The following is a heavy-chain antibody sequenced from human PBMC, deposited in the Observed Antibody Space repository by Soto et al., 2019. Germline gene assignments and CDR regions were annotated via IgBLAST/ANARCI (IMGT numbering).Heavy chain of an antibody. CDR3: ARDVYSGYVMDV. V-gene: IGHV3-33*01. Sequence: QVQLVESGGGVVQPGRSLRLSCAASGFTFSNYGIHWVRQAPGKGLEWVAVIRYDGTNEYYADSVKGRFTISRDNSKNMLYLQINSLRAEDTAVYYCARDVYSGYVMDVWGQGTTVTVSS. J-gene: IGHJ6*02. D-gene: IGHD6-13*01. CDR2: IRYDGTNE. CDR1: GFTFSNYG.